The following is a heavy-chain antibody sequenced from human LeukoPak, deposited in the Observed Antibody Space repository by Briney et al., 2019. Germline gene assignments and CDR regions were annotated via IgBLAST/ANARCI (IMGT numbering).Heavy chain of an antibody. CDR3: ARELGWYFDL. D-gene: IGHD6-13*01. V-gene: IGHV1-18*01. CDR1: GGTFSTYA. CDR2: ISAYNGNT. Sequence: APVKVSCKASGGTFSTYAITWVRQAPGQGLEWMGWISAYNGNTNYAQKLQGRVTMTTDTSTSTAYMELRSLRSDDTAVYYCARELGWYFDLWGRGTLVTVSS. J-gene: IGHJ2*01.